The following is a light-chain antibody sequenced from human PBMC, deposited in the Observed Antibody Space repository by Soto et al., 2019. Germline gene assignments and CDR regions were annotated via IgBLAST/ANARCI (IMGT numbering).Light chain of an antibody. V-gene: IGKV3D-15*01. J-gene: IGKJ1*01. CDR2: GAS. CDR3: QHYYYWPPWT. CDR1: QRINRY. Sequence: EIVMTESPASLSVSPRETCTLSCSASQRINRYLAWYQHKPGQAPRLLIYGASNRATGIPDRFSGSGSGTDFTLTISRLEPEDSAIYYCQHYYYWPPWTFGQGTKVDIK.